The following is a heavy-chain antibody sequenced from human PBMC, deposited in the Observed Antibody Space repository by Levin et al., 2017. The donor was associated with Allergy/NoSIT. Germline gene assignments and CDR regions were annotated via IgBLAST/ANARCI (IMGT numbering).Heavy chain of an antibody. V-gene: IGHV1-69*13. CDR2: IIPIFGTA. J-gene: IGHJ6*02. D-gene: IGHD2-2*01. Sequence: WASVKVSCKASGGTFSSYAISWVRQAPGQGLEWMGGIIPIFGTAKYAQNFQGRVTITADESTSTAYMELSSLRSEDTAVYYCARGKDIVVVPAAYYYYGMDVWGQGTTVTVSS. CDR1: GGTFSSYA. CDR3: ARGKDIVVVPAAYYYYGMDV.